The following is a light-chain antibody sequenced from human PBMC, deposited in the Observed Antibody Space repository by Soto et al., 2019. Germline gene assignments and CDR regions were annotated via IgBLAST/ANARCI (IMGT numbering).Light chain of an antibody. CDR2: KAS. CDR1: QSISSW. V-gene: IGKV1-5*03. CDR3: QHYNIYSEP. J-gene: IGKJ1*01. Sequence: DIQVKQVHPTLSASVRDRVTITCRASQSISSWLAWYQQKPGKAPKLLIYKASSLESGVPSRFSGSGSGTEFTLTISSLQPDDFATYYCQHYNIYSEPFGQ.